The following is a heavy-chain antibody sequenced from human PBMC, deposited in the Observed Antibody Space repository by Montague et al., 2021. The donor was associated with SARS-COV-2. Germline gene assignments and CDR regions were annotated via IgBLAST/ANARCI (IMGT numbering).Heavy chain of an antibody. V-gene: IGHV4-61*01. J-gene: IGHJ4*02. Sequence: SETLSLTCSVSGVSISSGSYYRSWVRQPPGKGLEWIGYVDHTGSTNYXXXLKSRVTLSIDTSKNQFSLNLTSVTAADTAVYYCVREKYYFDDSGSKWGQGTLVTV. D-gene: IGHD3-22*01. CDR2: VDHTGST. CDR1: GVSISSGSYY. CDR3: VREKYYFDDSGSK.